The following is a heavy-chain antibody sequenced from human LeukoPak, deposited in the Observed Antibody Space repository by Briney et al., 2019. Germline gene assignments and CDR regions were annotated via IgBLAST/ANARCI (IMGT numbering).Heavy chain of an antibody. CDR1: GYSFTSYW. V-gene: IGHV5-51*01. Sequence: GESLKISCKGSGYSFTSYWIGWVRQMPGKGLEWMGIIYPGDSDTRYSPSFQGQVTISADKSISTAYLQWSSLKASDTAMYYCAGAFRFLESHYGMDVWGQGTTVTVSS. CDR2: IYPGDSDT. D-gene: IGHD3-3*01. CDR3: AGAFRFLESHYGMDV. J-gene: IGHJ6*02.